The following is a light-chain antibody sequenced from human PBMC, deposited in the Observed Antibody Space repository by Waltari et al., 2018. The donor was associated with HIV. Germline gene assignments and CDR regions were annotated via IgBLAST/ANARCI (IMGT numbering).Light chain of an antibody. CDR1: QDISSY. J-gene: IGKJ4*01. V-gene: IGKV1-33*01. Sequence: DIQMTQSPSSLSASVGDRVTITCQARQDISSYLNWYQHKPGKAPKLLIYDASNLETGVPSRFSGSGSGTDFTFTISSLQPEDIATYYCQQYDNLPRTFGGGTKVEIK. CDR2: DAS. CDR3: QQYDNLPRT.